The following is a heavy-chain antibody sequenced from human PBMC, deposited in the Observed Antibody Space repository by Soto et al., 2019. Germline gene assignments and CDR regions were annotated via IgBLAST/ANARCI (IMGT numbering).Heavy chain of an antibody. CDR2: IDGGGTGT. V-gene: IGHV3-74*01. J-gene: IGHJ4*02. CDR3: ATVFDY. CDR1: GFTFSSFA. Sequence: GGSLRLSCAASGFTFSSFAMHWVRQTPGKGLVWVSRIDGGGTGTSYADSVKGRFTTSRDNARNTVYLEMNSLRAEDTAVYYCATVFDYWGQGTLVTVSS.